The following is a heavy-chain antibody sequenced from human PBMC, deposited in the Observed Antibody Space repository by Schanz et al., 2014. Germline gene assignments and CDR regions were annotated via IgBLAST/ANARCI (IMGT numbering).Heavy chain of an antibody. CDR3: ARNRGSGGQNWYFDL. V-gene: IGHV3-48*04. CDR1: GFTFENYA. J-gene: IGHJ2*01. D-gene: IGHD1-26*01. Sequence: EVQLVESGGGLVQPGGSLRLSCAASGFTFENYALTWVRQVPGKGLEWISFINTGSNYINYADSVKGRFTISRDNTKNSLFLQLNSLRADDTAVYYCARNRGSGGQNWYFDLWGRGTLVTVSS. CDR2: INTGSNYI.